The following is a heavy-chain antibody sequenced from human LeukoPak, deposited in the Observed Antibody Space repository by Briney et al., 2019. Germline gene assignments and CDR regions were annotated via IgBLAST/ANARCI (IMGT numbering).Heavy chain of an antibody. V-gene: IGHV1-2*02. D-gene: IGHD7-27*01. CDR3: ARDGIELGGNYYGMDV. J-gene: IGHJ6*02. Sequence: ASVKVPCKASGYTFTGYYIHWVRQAPGPGLEWMGWIHPNSGGTNYAQKFQGRVTMTRDTSISTVYMELSRLRSDDTAVYYCARDGIELGGNYYGMDVWGQGTTVTVSS. CDR1: GYTFTGYY. CDR2: IHPNSGGT.